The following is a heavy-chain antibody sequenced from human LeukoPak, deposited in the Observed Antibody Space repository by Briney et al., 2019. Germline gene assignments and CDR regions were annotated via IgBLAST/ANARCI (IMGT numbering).Heavy chain of an antibody. CDR1: GYTFTGYY. Sequence: ASVKVSCKASGYTFTGYYMHWVRQAPGQGLEWMGGINPNSGGTNYAQKFQGRVTMTRDTSISTAYMELSRLRSDDTAVYYCARYSSSSSGYYYYMDVWGKGTTVTVSS. V-gene: IGHV1-2*02. CDR2: INPNSGGT. J-gene: IGHJ6*03. D-gene: IGHD6-6*01. CDR3: ARYSSSSSGYYYYMDV.